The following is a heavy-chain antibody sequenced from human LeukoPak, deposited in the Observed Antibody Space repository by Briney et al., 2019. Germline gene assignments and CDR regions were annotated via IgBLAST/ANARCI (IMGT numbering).Heavy chain of an antibody. CDR3: ARSPEAYDSCGCDY. CDR1: GDSVSSNNAA. V-gene: IGHV6-1*01. J-gene: IGHJ4*02. CDR2: TYYRSKWYS. D-gene: IGHD3-22*01. Sequence: SQTLSLTCAIPGDSVSSNNAAWNWIRQSPSRGLEWLGRTYYRSKWYSDYAVSVKSRITINPDTSKNQFSLQLNSVTPEDTAVYYCARSPEAYDSCGCDYWGQGTLVTVSS.